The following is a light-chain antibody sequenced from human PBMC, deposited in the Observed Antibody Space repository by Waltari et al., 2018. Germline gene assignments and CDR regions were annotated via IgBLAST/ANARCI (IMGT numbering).Light chain of an antibody. CDR2: KAN. CDR3: LLYMGSGIWV. V-gene: IGLV8-61*01. CDR1: SGSLSSTSS. Sequence: QTVVTQEPSLSVSPGGTVTLTCALSSGSLSSTSSASWYQQSPGQTPRTLVYKANSRSFGVPDRFSGSVLGNKAVLIITGAQAEDESTYYCLLYMGSGIWVFGGGTKLTVL. J-gene: IGLJ3*02.